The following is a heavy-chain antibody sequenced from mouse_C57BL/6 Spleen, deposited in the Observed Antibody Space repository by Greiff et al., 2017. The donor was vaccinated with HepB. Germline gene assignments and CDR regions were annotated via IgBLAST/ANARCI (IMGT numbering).Heavy chain of an antibody. CDR3: ARPGELGLYFDY. V-gene: IGHV1-80*01. D-gene: IGHD4-1*01. Sequence: QVQLKESGAELVKPGASVKISCKASGYAFSSYWMNWVKQRPGKGLEWIGQIYPGDGDTNYNGKFKGKATLTADKSSSTAYMQLSSLTSEDSAVYFCARPGELGLYFDYWGQGTTLTVSS. J-gene: IGHJ2*01. CDR1: GYAFSSYW. CDR2: IYPGDGDT.